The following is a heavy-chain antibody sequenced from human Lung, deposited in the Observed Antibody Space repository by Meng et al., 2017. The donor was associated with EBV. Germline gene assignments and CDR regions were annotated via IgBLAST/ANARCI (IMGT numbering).Heavy chain of an antibody. J-gene: IGHJ4*02. CDR1: GFTFSSNA. Sequence: QVQLVESGGGVVHPGWSLRLSCAASGFTFSSNAMHWVRQAPGKGLEWVAVISNDGSNKFYADSVKGRFTVSRDNSRNTLYVQMNYLRPEDTAVYYCARDPNYYGLGSYFDYWGQGTLVTVAS. V-gene: IGHV3-30*03. D-gene: IGHD3-10*01. CDR3: ARDPNYYGLGSYFDY. CDR2: ISNDGSNK.